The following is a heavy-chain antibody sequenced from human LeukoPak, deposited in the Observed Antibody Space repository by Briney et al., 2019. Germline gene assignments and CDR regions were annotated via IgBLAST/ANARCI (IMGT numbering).Heavy chain of an antibody. CDR2: ISAYNGNT. CDR1: GYTFTSYG. V-gene: IGHV1-18*01. D-gene: IGHD4-17*01. CDR3: AREGKGTTVTPYYYYYGMDV. J-gene: IGHJ6*02. Sequence: ASVKVSCKASGYTFTSYGISWVRQAPGQGLEWMGWISAYNGNTNYAQKLQGRVTMTTDTSTSTAYMELRSLRSDDTAVYYCAREGKGTTVTPYYYYYGMDVWGQGTTVTVSS.